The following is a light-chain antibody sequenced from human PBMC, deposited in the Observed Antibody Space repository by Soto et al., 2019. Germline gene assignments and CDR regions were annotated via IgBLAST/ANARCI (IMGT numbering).Light chain of an antibody. CDR2: EVN. CDR1: TTDVGTYNY. V-gene: IGLV2-11*01. J-gene: IGLJ1*01. CDR3: SSFAGSIFYV. Sequence: QSALTQPRSVSGSPGQSVTISCTGTTTDVGTYNYVSWYQQHPGKAPKLMIYEVNKRPSGVPDRFSGSKSGNTASLTVSGLQAEDEADYFCSSFAGSIFYVFGTGTKLSVL.